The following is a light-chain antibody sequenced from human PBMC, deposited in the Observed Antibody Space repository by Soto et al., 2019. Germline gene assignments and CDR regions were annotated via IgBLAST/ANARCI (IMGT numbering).Light chain of an antibody. CDR1: SSDVGAYNL. J-gene: IGLJ1*01. V-gene: IGLV2-23*01. CDR3: CSYAGSNTFV. Sequence: QSALTQPASVSGSPGQSITISCTGISSDVGAYNLVSWYQHHPGKAPKLLIYEGTKRPSGISHRFSGSKSGNTASLTISGLQPEDEADYSCCSYAGSNTFVFGSGTKVTVL. CDR2: EGT.